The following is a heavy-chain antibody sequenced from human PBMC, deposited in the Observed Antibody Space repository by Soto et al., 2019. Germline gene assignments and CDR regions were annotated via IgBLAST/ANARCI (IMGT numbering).Heavy chain of an antibody. CDR1: GGTFSSYA. CDR3: ARVRDYGSGSYYTNWFDP. Sequence: GASVKVSCKASGGTFSSYAISWVRQAPGQGLEWMGGIIPIFGTANYAQKFQGRVTITADESTSTAYMELSSLRSEDTAVYYCARVRDYGSGSYYTNWFDPWGQGTLVTVSS. CDR2: IIPIFGTA. J-gene: IGHJ5*02. D-gene: IGHD3-10*01. V-gene: IGHV1-69*13.